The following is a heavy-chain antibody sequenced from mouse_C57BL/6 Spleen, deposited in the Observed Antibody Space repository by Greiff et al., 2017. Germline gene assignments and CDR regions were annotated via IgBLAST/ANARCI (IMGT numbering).Heavy chain of an antibody. CDR2: INPSNGGT. D-gene: IGHD1-1*01. CDR1: GYTFTSSW. CDR3: ARPTVVEGPFFDY. Sequence: QVQLQQPGTELVKPGASVKLSCKASGYTFTSSWMHWVKQRPGQGLEWIGNINPSNGGTNYNEKFKSKATLTVDKSSSTAYMQLSSLTSEDSAVYYCARPTVVEGPFFDYWGQGTTLTVSS. J-gene: IGHJ2*01. V-gene: IGHV1-53*01.